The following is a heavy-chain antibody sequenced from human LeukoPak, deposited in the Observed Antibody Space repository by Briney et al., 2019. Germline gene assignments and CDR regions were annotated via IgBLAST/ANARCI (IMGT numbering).Heavy chain of an antibody. CDR3: ARARGSSSSFGAFDI. D-gene: IGHD6-6*01. CDR1: GGSISSYY. V-gene: IGHV4-59*01. CDR2: IYYSGST. J-gene: IGHJ3*02. Sequence: SETLSLTCTVSGGSISSYYWSWIRQLPGKGLEWIGYIYYSGSTNYNPSLKSRVTISVDTSKNQFSLRLSSVTAADTAVYYCARARGSSSSFGAFDIWGQGTMVTVSS.